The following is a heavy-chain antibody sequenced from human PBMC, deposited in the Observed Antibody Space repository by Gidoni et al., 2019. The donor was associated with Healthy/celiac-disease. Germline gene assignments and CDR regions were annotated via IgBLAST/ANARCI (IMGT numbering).Heavy chain of an antibody. V-gene: IGHV4-34*01. CDR2: INHSGST. Sequence: QVQLQQWGAGLLKPSETLSLTCAVYGGSFSGYYWSWIRQPPGKGLEWIGEINHSGSTNYNPSLKSRVTISVDTSKNKFSLKLSSVTAADTAVYYCAGYCSSTSCYGGDYYYYGMDVWGQGTTVTVSS. D-gene: IGHD2-2*01. J-gene: IGHJ6*02. CDR1: GGSFSGYY. CDR3: AGYCSSTSCYGGDYYYYGMDV.